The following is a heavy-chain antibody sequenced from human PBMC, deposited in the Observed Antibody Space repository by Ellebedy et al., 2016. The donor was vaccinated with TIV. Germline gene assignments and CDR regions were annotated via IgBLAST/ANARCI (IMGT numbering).Heavy chain of an antibody. D-gene: IGHD3-10*01. CDR3: AREDRGVTYSYYYYYGMDV. CDR1: GYTFTGYY. V-gene: IGHV1-2*02. CDR2: INPNSGGT. J-gene: IGHJ6*02. Sequence: ASVKVSCKASGYTFTGYYMHWVRQAPGQGLEWMGWINPNSGGTNYAQKFQGRVTMTRDTSISTAYMELSRLRSDDTAVYYCAREDRGVTYSYYYYYGMDVWGQGTTVTVSS.